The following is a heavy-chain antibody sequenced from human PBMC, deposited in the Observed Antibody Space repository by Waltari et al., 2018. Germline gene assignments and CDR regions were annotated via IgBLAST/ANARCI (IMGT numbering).Heavy chain of an antibody. J-gene: IGHJ4*02. Sequence: QVQLVESGGGVVQPGRSLRLSCAASGFTFSSYGMHWVRQAPGKGPEWVAVISYDGSNKYYADSVKGRFTISRDNSKNTLYLQMNSLRAEDTAVYYCAKDPRGAAGHFDYWGQGTLVTVSS. D-gene: IGHD6-13*01. CDR3: AKDPRGAAGHFDY. V-gene: IGHV3-30*18. CDR1: GFTFSSYG. CDR2: ISYDGSNK.